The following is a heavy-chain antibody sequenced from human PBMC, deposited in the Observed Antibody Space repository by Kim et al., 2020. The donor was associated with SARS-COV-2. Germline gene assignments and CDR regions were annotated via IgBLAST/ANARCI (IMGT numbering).Heavy chain of an antibody. CDR1: GFTFSSYA. CDR2: ISGSGGST. D-gene: IGHD5-18*01. CDR3: AKGVGWIQLWLRVVGRAGDLEVY. Sequence: GGSLRLSCAASGFTFSSYAMSWVRQAPGKGLEWVSAISGSGGSTYYADSVKGRFTISRDNSKNTLYLQMNSLRAEDTAVYYCAKGVGWIQLWLRVVGRAGDLEVYWGQGTLVTVSS. V-gene: IGHV3-23*01. J-gene: IGHJ4*02.